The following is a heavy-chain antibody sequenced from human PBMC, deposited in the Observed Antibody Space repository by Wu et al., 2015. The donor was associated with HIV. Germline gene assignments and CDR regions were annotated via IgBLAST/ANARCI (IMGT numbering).Heavy chain of an antibody. J-gene: IGHJ4*02. Sequence: QVQLVQSGAEVKKPGATVRISCKASGYPFISYDINWVRQAPGQGLEWLAWMNPNSGNTGYSQNFRGRITMTRNTSISTAYMELSSLRSEDTAIYYCAREIGYCGGGSCYRKVVTAIPLWASWGQGTLSPSP. CDR3: AREIGYCGGGSCYRKVVTAIPLWAS. D-gene: IGHD2-15*01. CDR1: GYPFISYD. V-gene: IGHV1-8*01. CDR2: MNPNSGNT.